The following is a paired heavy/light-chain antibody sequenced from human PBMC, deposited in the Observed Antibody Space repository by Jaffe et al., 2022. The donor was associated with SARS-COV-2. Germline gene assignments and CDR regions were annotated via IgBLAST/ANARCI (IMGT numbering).Light chain of an antibody. CDR3: GTWDSSLSAGGEV. Sequence: QSVLTQPPSVSAAPGQKVTISCSGSSSNIGNNYVSWYQQLPGTAPKLLIYDNNKRPSGIPDRFSGSKSGTSATLGITGLQTGDEADYYCGTWDSSLSAGGEVFGGGTKLTVL. CDR2: DNN. J-gene: IGLJ2*01. CDR1: SSNIGNNY. V-gene: IGLV1-51*01.
Heavy chain of an antibody. CDR2: IYTSGST. J-gene: IGHJ3*02. CDR3: AREWEYYYDSSGYLGDAFDI. CDR1: GGSISSGSYY. V-gene: IGHV4-61*02. D-gene: IGHD3-22*01. Sequence: QVQLQESGPGLVKPSQTLSLTCTVSGGSISSGSYYWSWIRQPAGKGLEWIGRIYTSGSTNYNPSLKSRVTISVDTSKNQFSLKLSSVTAADTAVYYCAREWEYYYDSSGYLGDAFDIWGQGTMVTVSS.